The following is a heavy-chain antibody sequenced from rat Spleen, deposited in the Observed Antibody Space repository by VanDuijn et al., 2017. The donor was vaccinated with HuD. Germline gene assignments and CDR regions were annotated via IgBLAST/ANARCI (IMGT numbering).Heavy chain of an antibody. J-gene: IGHJ3*01. CDR1: GFSLTSYH. V-gene: IGHV2-32*01. Sequence: QVQLKESGPGLVQPSQTLSLTCTVSGFSLTSYHVHWVRQPPGKGLEWMGVMWSDGDTSYNSALKSRLSISRDTSKNQVFLKMNSLQSEDTAIYFCSRDEYRDNWGFGYWGQGTLVTVSS. CDR3: SRDEYRDNWGFGY. CDR2: MWSDGDT. D-gene: IGHD1-5*01.